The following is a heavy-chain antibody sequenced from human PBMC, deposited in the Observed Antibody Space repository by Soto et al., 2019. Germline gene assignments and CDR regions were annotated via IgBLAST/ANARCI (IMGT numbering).Heavy chain of an antibody. J-gene: IGHJ4*02. CDR2: IDYSGST. CDR1: GGSIRSYY. Sequence: QVQLQESGPGLVKPSETLSLTCTVSGGSIRSYYWSWIRQPPGKGLEWIGYIDYSGSTNYNPSLKSRVTISVDTSKNQLSLKLSSVTAADTAVYYCARYSFRSGWRDYFDYWGQGTLVNVSS. V-gene: IGHV4-59*01. CDR3: ARYSFRSGWRDYFDY. D-gene: IGHD6-19*01.